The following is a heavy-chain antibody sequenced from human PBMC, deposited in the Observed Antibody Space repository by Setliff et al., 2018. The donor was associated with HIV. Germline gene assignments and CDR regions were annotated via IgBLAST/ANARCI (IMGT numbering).Heavy chain of an antibody. CDR1: GFTFSYYW. J-gene: IGHJ3*01. CDR2: ISGSGYP. V-gene: IGHV3-23*01. CDR3: AKQRYYDGNDGFDV. Sequence: GGSLRLSCAASGFTFSYYWMHWVRLAPGKGLEWVSSISGSGYPYYADSVKGRFTISRDNSKNTLFLQMDSLRAEDTALYYCAKQRYYDGNDGFDVWGQGTMVTVSS. D-gene: IGHD3-3*01.